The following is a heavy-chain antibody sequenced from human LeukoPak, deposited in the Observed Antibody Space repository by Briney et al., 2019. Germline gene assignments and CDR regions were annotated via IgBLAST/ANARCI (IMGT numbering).Heavy chain of an antibody. Sequence: SETLSLTCTVSRGSISSHYWSWIRQPPGKGLEWIGYIYHSGFTTYNASLKSRVTISVDTSKNQFSLRLNSVTAADTAVYYCATAIAAADPVIDYWGQGTLVIVSS. J-gene: IGHJ4*02. D-gene: IGHD6-13*01. CDR3: ATAIAAADPVIDY. V-gene: IGHV4-4*08. CDR2: IYHSGFT. CDR1: RGSISSHY.